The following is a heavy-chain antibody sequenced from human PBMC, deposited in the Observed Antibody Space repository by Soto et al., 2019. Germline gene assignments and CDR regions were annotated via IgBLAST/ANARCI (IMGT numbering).Heavy chain of an antibody. V-gene: IGHV4-39*01. CDR1: WGSISSSSYY. J-gene: IGHJ5*02. D-gene: IGHD1-7*01. Sequence: SETLSLTCTVSWGSISSSSYYCGWIREPPGKGLEWIGSIYYSGSTYYNPSLKSRVTISVDTYKNQFSLKLSSVTAADTAVYYCARMLEIPRTWGQGTFVTLSS. CDR2: IYYSGST. CDR3: ARMLEIPRT.